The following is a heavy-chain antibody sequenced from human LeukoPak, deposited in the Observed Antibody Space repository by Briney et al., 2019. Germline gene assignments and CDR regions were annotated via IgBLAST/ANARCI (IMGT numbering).Heavy chain of an antibody. CDR2: IISSSSTI. CDR3: AKDRYYDSSGYPYYYGMDV. V-gene: IGHV3-48*01. Sequence: GGSLRLSCAASGFTFSSYSMNWVRQAPGKGLEWVSYIISSSSTIYYADSVKGRFTISRDNSKNTLYLQVNSLRAEDTAVYYCAKDRYYDSSGYPYYYGMDVWGQGTTVTVSS. D-gene: IGHD3-22*01. J-gene: IGHJ6*02. CDR1: GFTFSSYS.